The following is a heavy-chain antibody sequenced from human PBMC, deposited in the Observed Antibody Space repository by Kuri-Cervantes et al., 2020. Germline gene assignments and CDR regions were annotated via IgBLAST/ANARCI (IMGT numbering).Heavy chain of an antibody. CDR2: ISAYNGNI. J-gene: IGHJ4*02. CDR1: GYTFTSYS. D-gene: IGHD2-15*01. V-gene: IGHV1-18*01. CDR3: ARDLGYCSGGSCSS. Sequence: ASVKVSCKASGYTFTSYSISWVRQAPGQGLEWMGWISAYNGNINYAQKLQGRVTMTTDTSTSTAYMELRSLRSDDTAVYYCARDLGYCSGGSCSSWGQGTLVTVSS.